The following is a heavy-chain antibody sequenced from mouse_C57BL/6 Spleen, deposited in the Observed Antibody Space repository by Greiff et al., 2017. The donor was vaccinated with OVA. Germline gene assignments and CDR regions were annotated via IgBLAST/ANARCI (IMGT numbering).Heavy chain of an antibody. Sequence: EVQLQQSGTVLARPGASVKMSCKTSGYTFTSYWMHWVKQRPGQGLEWIGAIYPGNGDTSYNQKFKGKATLTAVTSASTAYMELSSLTNEDAAVFYCTRRTASCAMDYRGQGTSVTVSS. CDR1: GYTFTSYW. J-gene: IGHJ4*01. CDR3: TRRTASCAMDY. V-gene: IGHV1-5*01. D-gene: IGHD6-2*01. CDR2: IYPGNGDT.